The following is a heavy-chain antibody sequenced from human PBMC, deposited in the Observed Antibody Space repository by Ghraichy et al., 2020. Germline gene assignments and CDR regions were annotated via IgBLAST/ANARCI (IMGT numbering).Heavy chain of an antibody. Sequence: SETLSLTCAVYGGSFSGYYWSWIRQPPGKGLEWIGEINHSGSTNYNPSLKSRVTISVDTSKNQFSLKLSSVTAADTAVYYCARPGTRSIAARRPPWYFDLWGRGTLVTVSS. V-gene: IGHV4-34*01. CDR2: INHSGST. CDR3: ARPGTRSIAARRPPWYFDL. CDR1: GGSFSGYY. J-gene: IGHJ2*01. D-gene: IGHD6-6*01.